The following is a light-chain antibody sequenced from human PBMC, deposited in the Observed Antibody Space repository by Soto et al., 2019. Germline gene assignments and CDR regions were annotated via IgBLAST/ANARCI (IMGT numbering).Light chain of an antibody. CDR1: SSDFGSYNL. J-gene: IGLJ1*01. CDR3: CSYAGSSTFYV. CDR2: EVS. V-gene: IGLV2-23*02. Sequence: QSVLTQPASVSGSPGQSITISCTGTSSDFGSYNLVSWYQQHPGKAPKLTIYEVSKRPSGVSNRFSGSKSGNTASLTISGLQAEDEADYYCCSYAGSSTFYVFGTGTKVTVL.